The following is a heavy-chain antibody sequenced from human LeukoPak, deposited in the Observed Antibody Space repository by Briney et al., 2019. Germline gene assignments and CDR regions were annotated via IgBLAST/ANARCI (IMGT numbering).Heavy chain of an antibody. CDR2: LYSGGNT. CDR3: VRTQPRSRLLDR. J-gene: IGHJ5*02. Sequence: GGSLRLSCAASELSVSDNYMSWVRQAPGKGPEWVSILYSGGNTYYTDSVKGRFTISRDTSKNTLYLQMNSLRADDTAVYYCVRTQPRSRLLDRWGQGTLVTVSS. CDR1: ELSVSDNY. D-gene: IGHD1-26*01. V-gene: IGHV3-53*01.